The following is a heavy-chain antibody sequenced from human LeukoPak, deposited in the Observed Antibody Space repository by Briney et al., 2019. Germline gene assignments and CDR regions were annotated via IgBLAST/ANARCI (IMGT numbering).Heavy chain of an antibody. Sequence: GGSLRLSCSASGFTFSSYAMHWVRQAPGKGLEYVSAISSNGGSTYYADSVKGRFTISRDNSKNTLYLQMSSLRAEDTAVYYCAREGFVVAAAGHVGYFQHWGQGTLVTVSS. CDR1: GFTFSSYA. CDR2: ISSNGGST. V-gene: IGHV3-64D*09. J-gene: IGHJ1*01. CDR3: AREGFVVAAAGHVGYFQH. D-gene: IGHD6-13*01.